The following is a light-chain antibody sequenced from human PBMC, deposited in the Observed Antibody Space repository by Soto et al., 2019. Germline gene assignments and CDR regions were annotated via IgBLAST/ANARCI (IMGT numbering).Light chain of an antibody. V-gene: IGLV2-11*01. J-gene: IGLJ3*02. CDR2: DVS. CDR1: SSDVSDYNY. CDR3: CSYAGRSTWV. Sequence: QSVLTQPRSVSGSPGQSVTISCTGNSSDVSDYNYVSWYQQHPGKAPKLMIYDVSKWPSGVPDRFSGSKSGNMASLTISGLQAEDEADYYCCSYAGRSTWVFGGGTKLTVL.